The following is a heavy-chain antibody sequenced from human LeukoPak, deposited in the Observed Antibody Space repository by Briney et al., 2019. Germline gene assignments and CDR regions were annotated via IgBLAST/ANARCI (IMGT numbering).Heavy chain of an antibody. CDR1: GFTVSSNY. J-gene: IGHJ6*02. V-gene: IGHV3-53*04. CDR2: IYSGGST. Sequence: GGSLRLSCAASGFTVSSNYTRWVRQAPGKGLEWVSVIYSGGSTYYADSVKGRFTISRHNSKNTLYLQMNSLRAEDTAVYYCATTETTVGYYYYGMDVWGQGTTVTVSS. D-gene: IGHD1-1*01. CDR3: ATTETTVGYYYYGMDV.